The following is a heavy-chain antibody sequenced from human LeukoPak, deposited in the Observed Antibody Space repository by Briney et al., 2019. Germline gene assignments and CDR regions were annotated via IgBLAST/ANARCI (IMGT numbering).Heavy chain of an antibody. V-gene: IGHV3-21*01. CDR2: ISSSSSYI. D-gene: IGHD6-13*01. J-gene: IGHJ3*02. CDR3: ARASGYTSSWYDDAFEI. Sequence: GGSLRLSCAASGFTFSSYSMNWVRQAPGKGLEWVSSISSSSSYIYYADSVKGRFTISRDNAKNSLYLQMNSLRAEDTAVYYCARASGYTSSWYDDAFEIWGQGTMVTVSS. CDR1: GFTFSSYS.